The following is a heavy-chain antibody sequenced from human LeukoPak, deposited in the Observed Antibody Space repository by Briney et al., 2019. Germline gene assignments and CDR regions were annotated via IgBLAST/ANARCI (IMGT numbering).Heavy chain of an antibody. V-gene: IGHV3-53*01. D-gene: IGHD3-10*01. Sequence: PGGSLRLSCAASGFTVSSNYMSWVRQAPGKGLEWVSVIYSGGSTYYADSVKGRFTISRDKSKNTLYLQMNSLRAEDTAVYYCVRDRAWFGEFYFDYWGQGTLVTVSS. CDR1: GFTVSSNY. CDR2: IYSGGST. CDR3: VRDRAWFGEFYFDY. J-gene: IGHJ4*02.